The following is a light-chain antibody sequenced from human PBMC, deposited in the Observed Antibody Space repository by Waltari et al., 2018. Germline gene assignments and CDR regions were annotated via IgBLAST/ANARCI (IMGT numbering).Light chain of an antibody. CDR3: NSYAGSSSWV. J-gene: IGLJ3*02. CDR2: DVS. CDR1: SSDVGFYNY. V-gene: IGLV2-14*01. Sequence: QSALTQPASVSGSPGQSITISCTGTSSDVGFYNYVSWYQQHPGKAPKLMIYDVSGRPSGVSNRFSGSKSGNTASLTISGLQAEYEADYYCNSYAGSSSWVFGGGTKLTVL.